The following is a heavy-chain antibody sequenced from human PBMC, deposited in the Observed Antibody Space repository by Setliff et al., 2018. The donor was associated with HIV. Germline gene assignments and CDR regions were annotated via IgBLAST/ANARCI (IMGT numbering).Heavy chain of an antibody. J-gene: IGHJ4*02. Sequence: LRLSCSASGFPFGDYALSWVRQAPGKGLEWVGRIKSKVDAGTADYAAPVKGRFTISRDDSKNTLYLQMNSLKTEDTAVYYCTRQWELRLCDYWGQGTLVTVSS. D-gene: IGHD1-26*01. CDR1: GFPFGDYA. CDR3: TRQWELRLCDY. V-gene: IGHV3-15*01. CDR2: IKSKVDAGTA.